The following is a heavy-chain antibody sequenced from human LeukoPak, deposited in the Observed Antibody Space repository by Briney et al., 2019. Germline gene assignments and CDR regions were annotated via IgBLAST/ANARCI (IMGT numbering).Heavy chain of an antibody. D-gene: IGHD6-13*01. CDR3: ARGVASTGIGWFDP. V-gene: IGHV4-4*07. CDR1: GGFISSYS. J-gene: IGHJ5*02. Sequence: SETLSLTCTVSGGFISSYSWSWIRQAAGKRLEWIGRIYTSGSTNYNPSLKSRVTMSVDTPKNQFSLNLSSVTAADTAVYYCARGVASTGIGWFDPWGQGTLVTVSS. CDR2: IYTSGST.